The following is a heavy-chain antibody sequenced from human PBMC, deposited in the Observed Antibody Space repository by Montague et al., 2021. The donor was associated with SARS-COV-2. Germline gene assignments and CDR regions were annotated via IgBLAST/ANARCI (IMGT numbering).Heavy chain of an antibody. CDR1: GDPITSGSYC. V-gene: IGHV4-61*02. CDR2: SYTSGSI. CDR3: AREWGSYSGRFDY. J-gene: IGHJ4*02. Sequence: TLSLTCTVSGDPITSGSYCWNWVRQPAGKGLEWVGRSYTSGSIDYNPSLKSRLTISVDTSKNQFSLKLSSVTAADTAVYFCAREWGSYSGRFDYWGQGALVTVSS. D-gene: IGHD1-26*01.